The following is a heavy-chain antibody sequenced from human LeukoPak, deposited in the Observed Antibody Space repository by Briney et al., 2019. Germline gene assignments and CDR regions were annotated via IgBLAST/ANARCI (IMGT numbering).Heavy chain of an antibody. CDR1: GFTFSSYG. CDR3: ARTYYDILTGLYYFDY. V-gene: IGHV4-39*01. Sequence: GSLRLSCAASGFTFSSYGMSWIRQPPGKGLEWIGSIYYSGSTYYNPSLKSRVTISVDTSKNQFSLKLSSVTAADTAVYYCARTYYDILTGLYYFDYWGQGTLVTVSS. D-gene: IGHD3-9*01. J-gene: IGHJ4*02. CDR2: IYYSGST.